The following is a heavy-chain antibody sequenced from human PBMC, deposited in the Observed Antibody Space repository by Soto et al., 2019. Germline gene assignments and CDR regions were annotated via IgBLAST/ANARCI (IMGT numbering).Heavy chain of an antibody. D-gene: IGHD5-12*01. CDR3: AREMATGNHDAFDI. J-gene: IGHJ3*02. CDR2: ISSNGGST. CDR1: GFTFSSYA. V-gene: IGHV3-64*01. Sequence: EVQLVESGGGLVQPGGSLRLSCAASGFTFSSYAMHWVRQAPGKGLEYVSAISSNGGSTYYANSVKGRFTISRDNSKNTLYLQMGSLRAEDMAVYYCAREMATGNHDAFDIWGQGTMVTVSS.